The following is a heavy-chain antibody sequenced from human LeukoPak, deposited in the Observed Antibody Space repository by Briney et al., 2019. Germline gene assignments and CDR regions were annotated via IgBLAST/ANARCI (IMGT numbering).Heavy chain of an antibody. J-gene: IGHJ4*02. Sequence: GGSLRLSCAASGFTFSSYGMHWVRQAPGKGLEWVAVISYDGSNKYYADSVKGRFTISRDNSKNTLYLQMNSLRAEDTAVYYCAADPFDYWGQGTLVTVSS. CDR3: AADPFDY. CDR2: ISYDGSNK. CDR1: GFTFSSYG. V-gene: IGHV3-30*03.